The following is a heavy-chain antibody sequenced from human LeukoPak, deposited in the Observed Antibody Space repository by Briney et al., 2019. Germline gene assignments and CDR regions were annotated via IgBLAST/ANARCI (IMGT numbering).Heavy chain of an antibody. D-gene: IGHD3-22*01. J-gene: IGHJ4*02. CDR3: ARGNTYYYDRSGYNYERGFLAY. CDR2: ISYDGSNK. CDR1: GFTFSSYA. Sequence: GRSLRLSCAASGFTFSSYAMHWVRQAPGKGLEWVAVISYDGSNKYYADSVKGRFTISRDNSKNTLYLQMNSLRAEDTAVYYCARGNTYYYDRSGYNYERGFLAYGGQGPRATVSS. V-gene: IGHV3-30-3*01.